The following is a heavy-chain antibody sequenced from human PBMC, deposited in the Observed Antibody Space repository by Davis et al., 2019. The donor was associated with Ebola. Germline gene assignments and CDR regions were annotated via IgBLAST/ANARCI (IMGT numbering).Heavy chain of an antibody. V-gene: IGHV5-51*01. D-gene: IGHD3-22*01. CDR3: ARRDSSHYLDDY. CDR2: IYPGDSDT. J-gene: IGHJ4*02. Sequence: GESLKISCKGSGYSFTSYYIGWVRQMTGKGLEWMGIIYPGDSDTRYSPSFQGHVTISADKSISTAYLQWSSLKASDTAMYYCARRDSSHYLDDYWGQGTLVTVSS. CDR1: GYSFTSYY.